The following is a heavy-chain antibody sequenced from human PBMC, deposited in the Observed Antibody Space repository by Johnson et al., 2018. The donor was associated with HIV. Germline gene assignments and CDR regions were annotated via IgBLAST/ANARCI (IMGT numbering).Heavy chain of an antibody. Sequence: VHLVESGGGLVQPGGSLRLSCAASGFTFSTYWMHWVRQGPGKGLVWVSRINSDGSITTYADSVKGRFTISRDNAKNTLYLQMNILGGEDTAVYYCAKERRAPRAFDIWGQGTMVTVSS. CDR2: INSDGSIT. J-gene: IGHJ3*02. CDR3: AKERRAPRAFDI. CDR1: GFTFSTYW. V-gene: IGHV3-74*01.